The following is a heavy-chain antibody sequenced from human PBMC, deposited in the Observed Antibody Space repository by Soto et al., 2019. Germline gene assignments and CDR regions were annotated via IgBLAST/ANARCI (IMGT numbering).Heavy chain of an antibody. V-gene: IGHV4-30-4*01. Sequence: SETLSLTCTVSGGSISSGDYYWSWIRQPPGKGLEWIGYIYYSGSTYYNPSLKSRVTISVDTSKNQFSLKLSSVTAADTAVYYCARGQGRDWGFDYWGQGTLVTVSS. D-gene: IGHD3-16*01. CDR3: ARGQGRDWGFDY. CDR2: IYYSGST. CDR1: GGSISSGDYY. J-gene: IGHJ4*02.